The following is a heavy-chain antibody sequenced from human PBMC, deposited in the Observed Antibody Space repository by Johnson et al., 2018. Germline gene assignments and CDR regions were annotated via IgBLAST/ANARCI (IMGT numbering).Heavy chain of an antibody. CDR2: ISYDGSNK. J-gene: IGHJ3*02. CDR3: AKGVVLMEYQDAFDI. CDR1: GFTFRSYG. V-gene: IGHV3-30*18. D-gene: IGHD2-2*01. Sequence: QLVESGGSVVQXGRSLRLXCAASGFTFRSYGMHWVRQAPGKGLEWVAVISYDGSNKYYADSVKGRFTISRDNSKNTLYLQMNSLRAEDTAVYYCAKGVVLMEYQDAFDIWGQGTMVTVSS.